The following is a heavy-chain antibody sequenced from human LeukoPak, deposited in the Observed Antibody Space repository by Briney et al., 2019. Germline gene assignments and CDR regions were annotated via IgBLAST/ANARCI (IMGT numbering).Heavy chain of an antibody. CDR2: IWYDGSNK. D-gene: IGHD5-12*01. Sequence: PGGSLRLSCAASGFTFSTYAMYWVRQAPGKGLEWVAVIWYDGSNKYYADSVKGRFTISRDNSKNTLYLQMNSLRAEDTAVYYCARGLDSGYDPYYFDYWGQGTLVTVSS. V-gene: IGHV3-33*08. CDR1: GFTFSTYA. CDR3: ARGLDSGYDPYYFDY. J-gene: IGHJ4*02.